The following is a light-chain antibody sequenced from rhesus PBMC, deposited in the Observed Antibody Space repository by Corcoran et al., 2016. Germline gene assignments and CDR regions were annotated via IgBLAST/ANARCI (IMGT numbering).Light chain of an antibody. V-gene: IGLV2-32*01. CDR1: SSDFGGYTQ. Sequence: QAALSQPRPVSGFPGQSVNISFTGTSSDFGGYTQVSWYQQHPGTAPKLMIYEVSKRPSWVSDRFSGSKSGNTASLNLSGHQAEDESDYYCCSYAGNYTFIFGAGTRRTVL. J-gene: IGLJ1*01. CDR3: CSYAGNYTFI. CDR2: EVS.